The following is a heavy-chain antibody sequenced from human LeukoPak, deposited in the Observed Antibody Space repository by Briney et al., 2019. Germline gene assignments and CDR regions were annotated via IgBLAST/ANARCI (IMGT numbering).Heavy chain of an antibody. CDR3: ARQEREWFGYYFDY. V-gene: IGHV4-59*08. CDR1: GGSISSYY. Sequence: PSETLSLTCTVSGGSISSYYWSWIRQPPGKGLEWIGYIYYSGSTNYNPSLKSRVTISVDTSKNQFSLKLSSVTAADTAVYYCARQEREWFGYYFDYWGQGTLVTVSS. J-gene: IGHJ4*02. D-gene: IGHD3-10*01. CDR2: IYYSGST.